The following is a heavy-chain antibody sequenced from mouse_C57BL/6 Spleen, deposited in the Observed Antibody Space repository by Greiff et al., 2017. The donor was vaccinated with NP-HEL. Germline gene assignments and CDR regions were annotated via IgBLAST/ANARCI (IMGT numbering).Heavy chain of an antibody. CDR3: ARGIYYYGSSSYYFDY. D-gene: IGHD1-1*01. J-gene: IGHJ2*01. CDR1: GYTFTTYP. V-gene: IGHV1-47*01. CDR2: FHPYNDDT. Sequence: VQLQQSGAELVKPGASVKMSCKASGYTFTTYPIEWMKQNHGKSLEWIGNFHPYNDDTKYNEKFKGKATLTVEKSSSTVYLELSRLTSDDSAVYYWARGIYYYGSSSYYFDYWGQSTTLTVSS.